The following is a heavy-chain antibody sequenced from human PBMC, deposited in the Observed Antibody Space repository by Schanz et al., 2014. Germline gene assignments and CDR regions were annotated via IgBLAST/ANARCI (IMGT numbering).Heavy chain of an antibody. D-gene: IGHD2-2*01. V-gene: IGHV1-18*01. CDR3: ARDRRRYCSTASCLDDNWFDP. CDR1: GGTFSSYT. J-gene: IGHJ5*02. CDR2: ISVYNGDT. Sequence: QLQLVQSGAEVKKPGSSVKVSCKLSGGTFSSYTISWMRQAPGQGLEWMGWISVYNGDTNYAQKLQGRVTLTTDTSTSTTYMELRSLRSDVTAVYYCARDRRRYCSTASCLDDNWFDPWGQGMLVIVSS.